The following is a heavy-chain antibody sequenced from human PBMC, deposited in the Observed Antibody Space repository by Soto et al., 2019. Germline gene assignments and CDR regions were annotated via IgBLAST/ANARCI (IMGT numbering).Heavy chain of an antibody. V-gene: IGHV3-23*01. J-gene: IGHJ5*02. CDR2: ISGSGGST. D-gene: IGHD6-13*01. CDR3: ANQIAAAEQFSVDP. CDR1: GFTFSSYA. Sequence: PGGSLRLSCAASGFTFSSYAMSWVRQAPGKGLEWVSAISGSGGSTYYADSVKGRFTISRDNSKNTLYLQMNSLRAEDTAVYYCANQIAAAEQFSVDPWGQGTLVTVSS.